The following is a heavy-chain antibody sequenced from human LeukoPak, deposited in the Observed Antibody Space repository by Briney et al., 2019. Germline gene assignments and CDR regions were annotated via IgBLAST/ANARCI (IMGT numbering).Heavy chain of an antibody. CDR2: IYYTGST. J-gene: IGHJ4*02. V-gene: IGHV4-59*08. Sequence: PSETLSLTCTVSGGSISSYYWSWIRQPPGKGLEWIGYIYYTGSTNYNPSLKSRVTISVDTSKNQFSLRLNSVTAADTAMYYCAKSGGYGLIDYWGQGTRVTVSS. CDR1: GGSISSYY. CDR3: AKSGGYGLIDY. D-gene: IGHD1-26*01.